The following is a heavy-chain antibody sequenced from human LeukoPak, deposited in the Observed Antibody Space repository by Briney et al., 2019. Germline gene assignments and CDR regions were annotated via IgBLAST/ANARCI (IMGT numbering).Heavy chain of an antibody. V-gene: IGHV4-4*02. D-gene: IGHD6-19*01. CDR2: IYHSGST. CDR1: GGSISSSNW. Sequence: SETLSLTCAVSGGSISSSNWWSGVRQPPGKGLEWIGEIYHSGSTNYNPSLKSRVTISVDKSKNQFSLKLSSVTAADTAVYYCARDMKKRQWLAYWYFDLWGRGTLVTVSS. J-gene: IGHJ2*01. CDR3: ARDMKKRQWLAYWYFDL.